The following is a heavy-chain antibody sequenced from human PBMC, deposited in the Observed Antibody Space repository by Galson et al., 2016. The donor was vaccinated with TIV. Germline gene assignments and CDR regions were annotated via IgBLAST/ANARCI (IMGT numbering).Heavy chain of an antibody. D-gene: IGHD1-26*01. CDR3: ARDRIVDATYYYYYYGMDV. CDR1: GLSVSINY. J-gene: IGHJ6*02. CDR2: ISDGGKT. Sequence: SLRLSCAASGLSVSINYMTWVRQAPGKGLEWVSLISDGGKTYYRDSVKGRFTISRDNSKSTLYLQMNSLRVEDTAVYYCARDRIVDATYYYYYYGMDVWGQGTAVTVSS. V-gene: IGHV3-53*05.